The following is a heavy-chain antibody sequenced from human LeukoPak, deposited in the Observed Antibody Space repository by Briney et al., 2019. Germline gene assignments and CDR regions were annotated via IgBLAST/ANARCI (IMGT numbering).Heavy chain of an antibody. D-gene: IGHD2-15*01. V-gene: IGHV3-23*01. CDR3: AKGRMYCSGGSCYYSWFDP. J-gene: IGHJ5*02. CDR1: GFTFSSYA. CDR2: ISGSGGST. Sequence: GGSLRLSCAASGFTFSSYAMSRVRQAPGKGLEWVSAISGSGGSTYYADSVKGRFTISRDNSKNTLYLQMNSLRAEDTAVYYCAKGRMYCSGGSCYYSWFDPWGQGTLVTVSS.